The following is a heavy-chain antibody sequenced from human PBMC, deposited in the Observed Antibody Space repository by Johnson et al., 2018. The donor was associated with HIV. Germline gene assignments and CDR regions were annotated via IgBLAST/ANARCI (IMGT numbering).Heavy chain of an antibody. CDR3: ARGGRKQLACDAFDI. Sequence: MLLVESGGGLVQPGGSLRLSCAASGFTFSSYAMSWVRQAPGKGLEWVSAIGTAGDTYYPGSVKGRFTISRENAKNSLYLQMNSLRAEDTALYYCARGGRKQLACDAFDIWGQGTMVTVSS. CDR2: IGTAGDT. J-gene: IGHJ3*02. D-gene: IGHD6-6*01. V-gene: IGHV3-13*01. CDR1: GFTFSSYA.